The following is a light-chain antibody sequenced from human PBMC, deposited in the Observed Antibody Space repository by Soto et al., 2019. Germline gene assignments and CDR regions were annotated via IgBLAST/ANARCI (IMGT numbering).Light chain of an antibody. CDR2: DAS. J-gene: IGKJ1*01. CDR1: QSISSW. V-gene: IGKV1-5*01. CDR3: QQYNSYSLWT. Sequence: DIQMTQSPSTLSGSVGDRVTITCLASQSISSWLAWYQQKPGKAPKLLIYDASSLESGVPSRFSGSGSGTEFTLTISSLQPDDFATYYCQQYNSYSLWTFGQGTKVDIK.